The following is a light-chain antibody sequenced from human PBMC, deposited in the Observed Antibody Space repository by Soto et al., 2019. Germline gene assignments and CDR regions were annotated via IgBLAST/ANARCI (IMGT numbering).Light chain of an antibody. J-gene: IGKJ5*01. CDR3: QQARSFPVT. CDR1: QYVGRW. CDR2: ATS. Sequence: DIQMTQSPSSLSASVGYTFTIACRSSQYVGRWLSWYQQKPGKAPKILIFATSTLQSGVPSRFSGSGSGTDFTLTITSLQSEDFATYYCQQARSFPVTFGQGTRLEIK. V-gene: IGKV1D-12*01.